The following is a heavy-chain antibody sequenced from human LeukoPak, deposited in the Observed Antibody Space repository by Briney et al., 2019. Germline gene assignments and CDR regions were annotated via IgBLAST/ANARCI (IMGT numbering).Heavy chain of an antibody. D-gene: IGHD3-3*01. CDR2: ISAYNGNT. CDR1: GYTFTSYG. V-gene: IGHV1-18*01. CDR3: ARNTYYDFWSGYPIQTGESDY. Sequence: ASVKVSCKASGYTFTSYGISWVRQAPGQGLEWTGWISAYNGNTNYAQKLQGRVTMTTDTSTSTAYMELRSLRSDDTAVYYCARNTYYDFWSGYPIQTGESDYWGQGTLVTVSS. J-gene: IGHJ4*02.